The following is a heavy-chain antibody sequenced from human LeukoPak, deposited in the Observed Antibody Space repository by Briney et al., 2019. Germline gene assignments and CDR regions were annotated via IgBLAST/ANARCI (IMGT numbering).Heavy chain of an antibody. CDR2: VSHDGSKK. Sequence: GGSLRLSCEASGFIFSRYGMHWVRQAPGKGLEWVALVSHDGSKKYCADSVKGRFTISRDNPKNTLYLQMNSLRPEDTAVYFCAKERYMLDYWGQGTLVTASS. J-gene: IGHJ4*02. V-gene: IGHV3-30*18. D-gene: IGHD1-14*01. CDR3: AKERYMLDY. CDR1: GFIFSRYG.